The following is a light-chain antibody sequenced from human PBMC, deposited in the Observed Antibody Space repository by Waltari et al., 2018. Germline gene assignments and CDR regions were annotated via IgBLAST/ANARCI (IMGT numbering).Light chain of an antibody. J-gene: IGKJ1*01. CDR3: QHYVRLPAT. CDR2: GAS. CDR1: QSVSRT. V-gene: IGKV3-20*01. Sequence: EIVWTQSPGTLSLSPGERAPLSCRASQSVSRTLAWYQQKPGQAPKLLIYGASIRATGIPDRFTGSGSGTDFSLTISSLEPEDFAIYFCQHYVRLPATFGQGTKVEIK.